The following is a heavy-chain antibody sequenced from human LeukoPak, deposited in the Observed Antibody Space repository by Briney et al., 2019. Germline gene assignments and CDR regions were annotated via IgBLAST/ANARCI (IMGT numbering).Heavy chain of an antibody. J-gene: IGHJ4*02. D-gene: IGHD3-16*02. CDR2: IIPIFGTA. CDR3: ARGHDYLWGSDRPSILFDY. Sequence: ASVKVSCKASGGTFSSYAISWVRQAPGQGLEWMGGIIPIFGTANYAQKFQGRVTITTDESTSTAYMELSSLRSEDTAAYYCARGHDYLWGSDRPSILFDYWGQGTLVTVSS. V-gene: IGHV1-69*05. CDR1: GGTFSSYA.